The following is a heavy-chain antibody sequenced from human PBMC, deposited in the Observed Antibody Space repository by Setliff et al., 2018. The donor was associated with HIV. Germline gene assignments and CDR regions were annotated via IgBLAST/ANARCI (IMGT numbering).Heavy chain of an antibody. CDR2: TSGSGGST. D-gene: IGHD2-2*02. CDR1: GFTFSSYA. J-gene: IGHJ4*02. Sequence: LRLSCAASGFTFSSYAMSWVRQAPGKGLEWVSATSGSGGSTYYADSVKGRFTISRDNSKNTLYLQMNSLRAEDTAVYYCVRDIGFNLYDHWGQGTLVTVFS. V-gene: IGHV3-23*01. CDR3: VRDIGFNLYDH.